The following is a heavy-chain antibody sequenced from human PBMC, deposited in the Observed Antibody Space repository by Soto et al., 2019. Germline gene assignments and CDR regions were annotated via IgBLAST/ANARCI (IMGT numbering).Heavy chain of an antibody. CDR2: IKQDGSEK. CDR3: ARDRWDSSGYYNYYYYGMDV. J-gene: IGHJ6*02. V-gene: IGHV3-7*01. CDR1: GFTFSSYW. D-gene: IGHD3-22*01. Sequence: GSLRLSCAASGFTFSSYWMSWVRQAPGKGLEWVANIKQDGSEKYYVDSVKGRFTISRDNAKNSLYLQMNSLRAEDTAAYYCARDRWDSSGYYNYYYYGMDVWGQGTTVTVSS.